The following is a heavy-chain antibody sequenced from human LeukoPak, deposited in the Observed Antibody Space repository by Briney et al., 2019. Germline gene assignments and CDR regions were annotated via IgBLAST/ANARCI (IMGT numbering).Heavy chain of an antibody. Sequence: ASVKVSCKASGYTFTGYYMHWVRQAPGQGLEWMGWIDPNTGGTNYAQNFQGRITMTRDTSISTVYMELSSLRSDDTAIYYCARPGCISGWFPWGQGTLVTVSS. CDR3: ARPGCISGWFP. D-gene: IGHD6-19*01. V-gene: IGHV1-2*02. CDR1: GYTFTGYY. J-gene: IGHJ5*02. CDR2: IDPNTGGT.